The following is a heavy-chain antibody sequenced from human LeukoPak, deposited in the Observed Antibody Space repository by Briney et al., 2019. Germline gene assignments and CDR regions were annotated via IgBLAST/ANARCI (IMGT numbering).Heavy chain of an antibody. CDR1: GFTFRNAW. J-gene: IGHJ4*02. V-gene: IGHV3-15*01. Sequence: GGSLRLSCAASGFTFRNAWMSWVRQAPGKGLEWVGHIKGKSDGGTTDYAAPVKGRFIISRDDSKNTHYLQMNSLRTEDTAVYYCTTDGGIAVRPLFDYWGKGTTVTVSS. CDR2: IKGKSDGGTT. D-gene: IGHD6-19*01. CDR3: TTDGGIAVRPLFDY.